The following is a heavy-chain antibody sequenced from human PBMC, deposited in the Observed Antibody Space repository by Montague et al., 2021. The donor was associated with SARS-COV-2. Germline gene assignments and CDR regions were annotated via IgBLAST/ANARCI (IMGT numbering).Heavy chain of an antibody. V-gene: IGHV3-66*01. CDR1: GFTVSSNH. D-gene: IGHD2-2*01. Sequence: SLRLSCAASGFTVSSNHMSWVRQAPGKGLEWVSVIYSGGTTYYADSVKGRFTIFRDNSKNTPYLQMNSLRAEDTAVYYCARALSFSNWFDPWGQGTLVTVSS. J-gene: IGHJ5*02. CDR2: IYSGGTT. CDR3: ARALSFSNWFDP.